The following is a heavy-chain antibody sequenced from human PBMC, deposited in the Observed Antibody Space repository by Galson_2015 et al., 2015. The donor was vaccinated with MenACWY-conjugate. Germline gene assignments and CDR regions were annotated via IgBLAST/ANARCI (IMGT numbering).Heavy chain of an antibody. CDR3: VRSVVAAYGYFDY. CDR2: INGAGTDT. D-gene: IGHD2-15*01. Sequence: SLRLSCAASGFTFSSYWMYWVRQAPGKGLVWVSRINGAGTDTSYADSVKGRFTISRDNAKNTLYLQMNSLRDDDTAVYYCVRSVVAAYGYFDYWGQGTLVTVSS. J-gene: IGHJ4*02. CDR1: GFTFSSYW. V-gene: IGHV3-74*01.